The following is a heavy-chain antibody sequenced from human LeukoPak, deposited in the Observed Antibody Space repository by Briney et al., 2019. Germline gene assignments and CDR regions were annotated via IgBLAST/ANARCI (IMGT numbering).Heavy chain of an antibody. D-gene: IGHD2-15*01. CDR2: INHSGST. V-gene: IGHV4-34*01. CDR3: ARGRYCSGGSCPTRPYYYYMDV. CDR1: GGSFSGYY. Sequence: PSETLSLTCAVYGGSFSGYYWSWIRQPPGKGLEWIGEINHSGSTNYNPSLKSRVTISVDTSKNQFSLKLSSVTAADTAVYYCARGRYCSGGSCPTRPYYYYMDVWGKGTTVTVSS. J-gene: IGHJ6*03.